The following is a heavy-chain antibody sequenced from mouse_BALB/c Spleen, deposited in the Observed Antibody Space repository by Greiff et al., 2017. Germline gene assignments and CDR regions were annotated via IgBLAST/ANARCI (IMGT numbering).Heavy chain of an antibody. CDR2: IWAGGST. V-gene: IGHV2-9*02. D-gene: IGHD1-1*01. J-gene: IGHJ4*01. CDR1: GFSLTSYG. CDR3: ARDVYYVDYYAMDY. Sequence: VKLMESGPGLVAPSQSLSITCTVSGFSLTSYGVHWVRQPPGKGLEWLGVIWAGGSTNYNSALMSRLSISKDNSKSQVFLKMNSLQTDDTAMYYCARDVYYVDYYAMDYWGQGTSVTVSS.